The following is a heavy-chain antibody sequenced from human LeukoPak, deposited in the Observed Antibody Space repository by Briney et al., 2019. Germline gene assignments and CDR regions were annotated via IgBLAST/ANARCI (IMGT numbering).Heavy chain of an antibody. CDR3: ARDRVYGRIAVAGSRAYYFDY. D-gene: IGHD6-19*01. Sequence: SETLSLTCTVSGGSISSYYWSWIRQPAGKGLEWIGRIYTSGSTNYNPSLKSRVTMSVDTSENQFSLKLSSVTAADTAVYYCARDRVYGRIAVAGSRAYYFDYWGQGTLVTVSS. V-gene: IGHV4-4*07. J-gene: IGHJ4*02. CDR1: GGSISSYY. CDR2: IYTSGST.